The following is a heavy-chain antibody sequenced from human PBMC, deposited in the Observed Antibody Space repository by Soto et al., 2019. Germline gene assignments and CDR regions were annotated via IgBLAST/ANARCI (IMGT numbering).Heavy chain of an antibody. CDR1: GYSFTSYW. D-gene: IGHD3-3*01. CDR2: IYSGDSDN. Sequence: GEALKISCKGSGYSFTSYWIGWVRQMPGKGLEWVGIIYSGDSDNRYSPSFQAQVSISAVKSISTSYLQGSSLNASDTAMYYCARTRGRITIFAVVTPNWFDPWGQGTLVTTSS. V-gene: IGHV5-51*01. CDR3: ARTRGRITIFAVVTPNWFDP. J-gene: IGHJ5*01.